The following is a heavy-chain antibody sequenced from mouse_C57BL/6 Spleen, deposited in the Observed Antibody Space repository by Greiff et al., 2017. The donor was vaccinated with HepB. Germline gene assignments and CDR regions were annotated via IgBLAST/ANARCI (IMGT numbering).Heavy chain of an antibody. V-gene: IGHV3-6*01. CDR3: ARHYGSNYWFAY. CDR1: GYSITSGYY. J-gene: IGHJ3*01. D-gene: IGHD1-1*01. Sequence: LQESGPGLVKPSQSLSLTCSVTGYSITSGYYWNWIRQFPGNKLEWMGYISYDGSNNYNPSLKNRISITRDTSKNQFFLKLNSVTTEDTATYYCARHYGSNYWFAYWGQGTLVTVSA. CDR2: ISYDGSN.